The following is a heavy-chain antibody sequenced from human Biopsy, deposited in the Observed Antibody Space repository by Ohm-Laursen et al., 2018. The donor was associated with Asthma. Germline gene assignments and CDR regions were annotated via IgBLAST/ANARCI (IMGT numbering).Heavy chain of an antibody. CDR3: ARAVSSSSYWYFDL. J-gene: IGHJ2*01. D-gene: IGHD6-6*01. CDR1: GDAMSTSGSY. V-gene: IGHV4-39*02. CDR2: IYYSGRT. Sequence: GTLPLTCIVSGDAMSTSGSYWGWIRQSPGKGLEWIGSIYYSGRTYYNPSLESRVTISADTSKNHFSLKVTSVTAADTAVYYCARAVSSSSYWYFDLWGRGDLVTVSS.